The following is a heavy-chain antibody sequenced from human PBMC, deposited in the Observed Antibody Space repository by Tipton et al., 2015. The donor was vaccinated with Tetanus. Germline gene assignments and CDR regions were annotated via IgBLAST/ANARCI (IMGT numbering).Heavy chain of an antibody. D-gene: IGHD3-22*01. CDR3: ARGMDYDSSGIDDF. CDR2: ISAYNGDT. CDR1: GYTFSNYG. Sequence: QSGAEVKKPGASVKVSCKTSGYTFSNYGVSWVRQAPGRGLEWMGWISAYNGDTNTAQNLQGRVTMTTDTSTSTASMEVSRLRSDDTAIYYCARGMDYDSSGIDDFWGQGTLVTVSS. V-gene: IGHV1-18*01. J-gene: IGHJ4*02.